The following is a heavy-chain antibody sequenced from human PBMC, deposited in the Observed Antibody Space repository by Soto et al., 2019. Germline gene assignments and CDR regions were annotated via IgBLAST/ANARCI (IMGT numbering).Heavy chain of an antibody. V-gene: IGHV4-34*01. Sequence: SETQSLTSTVYGGSLRDYYWNWLRQPPGKGLEWIGEINHRGTASYNPSLKSRVDISVDTALTQFSLKLRSVTAADTAIYYCAKYQWNPGAFDPWGPGTQVTVSS. CDR1: GGSLRDYY. CDR3: AKYQWNPGAFDP. D-gene: IGHD6-19*01. CDR2: INHRGTA. J-gene: IGHJ5*02.